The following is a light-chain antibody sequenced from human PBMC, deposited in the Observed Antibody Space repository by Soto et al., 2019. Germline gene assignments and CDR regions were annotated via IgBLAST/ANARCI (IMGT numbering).Light chain of an antibody. CDR2: STY. CDR3: LLYHGAAQV. CDR1: TGAVTSDYY. J-gene: IGLJ3*02. V-gene: IGLV7-43*01. Sequence: QAVVTQEPSLTVSPGGTVTLTCASSTGAVTSDYYPNWLQQKPGQAPRSLIHSTYTRHFWTPARFSGSLLGGKAALTVSDVQPVDEADYYCLLYHGAAQVFGGGTKLTVL.